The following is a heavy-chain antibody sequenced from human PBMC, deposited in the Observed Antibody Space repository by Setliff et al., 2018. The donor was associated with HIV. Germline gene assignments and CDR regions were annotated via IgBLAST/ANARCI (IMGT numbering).Heavy chain of an antibody. CDR1: GASISSGGYY. CDR3: ARDGETTVMGDAFDI. D-gene: IGHD4-4*01. CDR2: IYTSGST. Sequence: SETLSLTCTVSGASISSGGYYWSWIRQHAGKGLEWIGRIYTSGSTKNNPSLKSRVTISVDTSKNQFSLRLSSVTAADTAVYYCARDGETTVMGDAFDIWGQGTMVTVSS. J-gene: IGHJ3*02. V-gene: IGHV4-61*02.